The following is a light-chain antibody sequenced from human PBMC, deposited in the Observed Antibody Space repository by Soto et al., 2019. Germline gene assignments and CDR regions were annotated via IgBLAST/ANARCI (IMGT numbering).Light chain of an antibody. CDR1: KSVYSNY. CDR2: GAS. V-gene: IGKV3-20*01. CDR3: QQYSNTPLYT. J-gene: IGKJ2*01. Sequence: EIVLTQSPGTLSLSPGERATLSCRASKSVYSNYLAWYQHKPGQAPRLLIYGASSRATGIPDRFSGSGSGTDFTLTISRLEPEDSAVYYCQQYSNTPLYTFGQGTKLEIK.